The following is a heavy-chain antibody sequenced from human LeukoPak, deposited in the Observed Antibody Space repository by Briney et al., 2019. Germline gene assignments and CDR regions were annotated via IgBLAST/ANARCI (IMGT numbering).Heavy chain of an antibody. V-gene: IGHV3-21*01. D-gene: IGHD2-21*02. Sequence: PGGSLRLSCAASEFTFSIYSMNWVRQAPGKGLEWVSSISSSSSYIYYADSVKGRFTISRDNAKNSLYLQMNSLRAEDTAVYYCARRTYCGGDCYSVGAFDIWGQGTMVTVS. J-gene: IGHJ3*02. CDR1: EFTFSIYS. CDR2: ISSSSSYI. CDR3: ARRTYCGGDCYSVGAFDI.